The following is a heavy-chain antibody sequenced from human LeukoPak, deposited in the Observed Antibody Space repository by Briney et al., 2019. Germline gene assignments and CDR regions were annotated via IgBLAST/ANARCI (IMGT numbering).Heavy chain of an antibody. CDR1: GGSISSYY. V-gene: IGHV4-59*12. CDR3: ARDDTNYERGFDY. D-gene: IGHD3-22*01. J-gene: IGHJ4*02. Sequence: SETLSLTCTVSGGSISSYYWSWIRQPPGKGLEWIGYIYYSGSTNYNPSLKSRVTISVDTSKNQLSLKLSSVTAADTAVYYCARDDTNYERGFDYWGQGTLVTVSS. CDR2: IYYSGST.